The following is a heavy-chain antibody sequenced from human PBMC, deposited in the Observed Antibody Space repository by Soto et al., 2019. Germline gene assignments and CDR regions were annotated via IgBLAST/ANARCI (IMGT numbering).Heavy chain of an antibody. J-gene: IGHJ4*02. CDR1: GFSLSTSGVG. D-gene: IGHD1-26*01. V-gene: IGHV2-5*01. Sequence: SGPTLVNPTQTLTLTCTFSGFSLSTSGVGVGWIRQPPGKALEWLALIYWNDDKRYSPSLKSRLTITKDTSKNQVVLTMTNMDPVDTATYYCAHRRTRYSGSYRGYYFDYWGQGTLVTVSS. CDR2: IYWNDDK. CDR3: AHRRTRYSGSYRGYYFDY.